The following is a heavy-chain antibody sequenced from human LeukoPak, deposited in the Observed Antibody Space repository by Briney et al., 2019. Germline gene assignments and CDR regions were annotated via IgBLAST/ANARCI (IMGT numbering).Heavy chain of an antibody. CDR3: ARGYYYDSTTLYFDY. CDR2: INPNSGGT. D-gene: IGHD3-22*01. J-gene: IGHJ4*02. V-gene: IGHV1-2*02. CDR1: GYTFTGYY. Sequence: ASVKVSCKASGYTFTGYYMHWVRQAPGQGLEWMAWINPNSGGTNYAQKFQGRVTMTRDTSISTAYMELSRLRSDDTAVYYCARGYYYDSTTLYFDYWGQGTLVTVSS.